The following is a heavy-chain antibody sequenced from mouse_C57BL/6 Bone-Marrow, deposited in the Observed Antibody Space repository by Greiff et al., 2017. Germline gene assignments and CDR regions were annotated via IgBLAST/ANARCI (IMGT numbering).Heavy chain of an antibody. CDR3: ARVGVYYAMDY. CDR1: GYSITSGYD. J-gene: IGHJ4*01. CDR2: ISYSGST. Sequence: EVKLMESGPGLVKPSQSLSLTCTVTGYSITSGYDWHWIRHFPGNKLEWMGYISYSGSTNYNPSLNSRISITHDTSKNHFFLKLNSVTTEDTDTYYCARVGVYYAMDYWGQGTSVTVSS. D-gene: IGHD3-3*01. V-gene: IGHV3-1*01.